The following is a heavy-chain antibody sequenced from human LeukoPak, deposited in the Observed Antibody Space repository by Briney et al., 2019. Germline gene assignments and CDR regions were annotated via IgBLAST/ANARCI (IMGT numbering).Heavy chain of an antibody. CDR3: ATEGKMVRGVYTDY. D-gene: IGHD3-10*01. CDR2: FDPEDGET. CDR1: GFTFTNYN. V-gene: IGHV1-24*01. Sequence: ASVKVSCKASGFTFTNYNLHWVRQAPGKGLEWMGRFDPEDGETIYAQKFQGRVTMTADTSTDTVYMELCSLRSEDTAVYYCATEGKMVRGVYTDYWGQGTLVTVSS. J-gene: IGHJ4*02.